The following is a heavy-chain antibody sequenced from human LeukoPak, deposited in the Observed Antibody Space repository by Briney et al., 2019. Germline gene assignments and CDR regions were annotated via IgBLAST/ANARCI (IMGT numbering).Heavy chain of an antibody. CDR3: ARSFSGWFSDAFGI. CDR1: GGSISSYY. CDR2: LYYTGSI. Sequence: PSETLSLTCSVSGGSISSYYWSWIRQPPGKGLEWIGDLYYTGSINYNPSLKSRVTISIDTSRNRFSLKVTSVTAADTAIYYCARSFSGWFSDAFGIWGQGTMVTVSP. V-gene: IGHV4-59*08. D-gene: IGHD6-19*01. J-gene: IGHJ3*02.